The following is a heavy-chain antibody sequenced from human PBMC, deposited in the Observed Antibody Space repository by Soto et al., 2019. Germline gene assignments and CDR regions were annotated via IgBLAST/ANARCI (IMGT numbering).Heavy chain of an antibody. CDR3: AKDTRYCSGGSCYFDY. J-gene: IGHJ4*02. CDR2: ISYDGSNK. CDR1: GFTFSSYG. D-gene: IGHD2-15*01. Sequence: QVRLVESGGGVVQPGRSLRLSCAASGFTFSSYGMHWVRQAPGKGLEWVAVISYDGSNKYYADSVKGRFTISRDNSKNTLYLQMNSLRAEDTAVYYCAKDTRYCSGGSCYFDYWGQGTLVTVSS. V-gene: IGHV3-30*18.